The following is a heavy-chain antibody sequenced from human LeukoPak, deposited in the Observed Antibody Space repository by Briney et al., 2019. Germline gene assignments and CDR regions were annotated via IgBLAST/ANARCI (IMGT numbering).Heavy chain of an antibody. CDR1: GYTXSSYD. CDR2: ITPYNGNT. V-gene: IGHV1-18*01. CDR3: ARLNSAANFLDY. J-gene: IGHJ4*02. D-gene: IGHD2-15*01. Sequence: GASVKVSCKASGYTXSSYDITWVRQAPGQGLDWMGWITPYNGNTDYVQKVQGRVTMTADTSTSTAYMELRSLISDDTAVYYCARLNSAANFLDYWGQGTLVTVSS.